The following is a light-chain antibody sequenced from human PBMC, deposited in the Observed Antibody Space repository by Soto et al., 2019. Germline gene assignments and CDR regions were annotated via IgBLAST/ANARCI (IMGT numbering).Light chain of an antibody. CDR2: EVS. CDR1: QSLLDRDGKTY. V-gene: IGKV2D-29*01. Sequence: DIVMTQTPLSLSLTPGPPDSISCRSSQSLLDRDGKTYLYWYLQTPGQPQHLLMHEVSNRFSVVPDRVSGNWSGTDFTLKIIRVEAEDVWVYYCIQSIQHRPFGQGTKVPIK. CDR3: IQSIQHRP. J-gene: IGKJ1*01.